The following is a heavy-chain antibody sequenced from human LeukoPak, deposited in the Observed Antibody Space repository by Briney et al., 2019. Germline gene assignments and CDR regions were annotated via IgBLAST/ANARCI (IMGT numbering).Heavy chain of an antibody. Sequence: ASVKVSCKASGYTFTSYYMHWVRQAPGQGLEWMGIINPSSGSTSYAQKFQGRVTMTRDTSTSTVYMELSSLRSDDTAVYYCARSGDFWSGYYPVDYWGRGTLVTVSS. J-gene: IGHJ4*02. CDR3: ARSGDFWSGYYPVDY. CDR2: INPSSGST. CDR1: GYTFTSYY. D-gene: IGHD3-3*01. V-gene: IGHV1-46*01.